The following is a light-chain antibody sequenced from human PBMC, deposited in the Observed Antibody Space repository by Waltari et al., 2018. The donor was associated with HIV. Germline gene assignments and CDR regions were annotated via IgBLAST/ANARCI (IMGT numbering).Light chain of an antibody. J-gene: IGLJ2*01. CDR1: GTNLGAGYD. CDR3: QSYDSSLSAL. CDR2: GNT. Sequence: QSVLTQPPSVSGAPGQRVTISCTGSGTNLGAGYDVHWYQKLPGTAPKLLIYGNTNRPSGVPDRFSGSRSASSASLDITGLQAEDEADYYCQSYDSSLSALFGGGTKLTVL. V-gene: IGLV1-40*01.